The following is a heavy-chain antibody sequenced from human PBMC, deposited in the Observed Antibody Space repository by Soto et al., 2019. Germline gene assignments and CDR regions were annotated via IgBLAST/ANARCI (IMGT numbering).Heavy chain of an antibody. V-gene: IGHV3-21*01. CDR3: AXDRGYDAHDYYYNAMDV. Sequence: GGSLRLSCVASGFTFRTYTMNWVRQAPGKGLEWVSGIRGFSPYTFYAESVKGRFTISRDNAKNSLYLQMNSLGVEDTAVYYCAXDRGYDAHDYYYNAMDVWGQGTTVTVSS. CDR2: IRGFSPYT. CDR1: GFTFRTYT. D-gene: IGHD2-15*01. J-gene: IGHJ6*02.